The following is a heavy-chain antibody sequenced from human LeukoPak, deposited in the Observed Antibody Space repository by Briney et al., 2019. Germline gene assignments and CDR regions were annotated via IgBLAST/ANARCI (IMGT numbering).Heavy chain of an antibody. CDR2: ISYDGSNK. CDR3: AKDAAYCSSTSCYFGYYYYYYGMDV. D-gene: IGHD2-2*01. J-gene: IGHJ6*02. V-gene: IGHV3-30*18. CDR1: GFTFSSYG. Sequence: PRGSLRLSCAASGFTFSSYGMHWVRQAPGKGLEWVAVISYDGSNKYYADSVKGRFTISRDNSKNTLYLQMNSLRAEDTAVYYCAKDAAYCSSTSCYFGYYYYYYGMDVWGQGTTVTVSS.